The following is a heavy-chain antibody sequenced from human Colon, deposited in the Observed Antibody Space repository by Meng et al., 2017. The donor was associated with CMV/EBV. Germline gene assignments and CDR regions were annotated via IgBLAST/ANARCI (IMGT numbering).Heavy chain of an antibody. Sequence: GGSLRLSCAASGFTFSSYGMHWVRQPPGKGLEWLAIIWNDGSQNRYADSVKGRFTISRGNSDNTVSLQMNNLRSEDTAVYYCAKACGTGCYYIDYWGRGTLVTVSS. CDR2: IWNDGSQN. CDR3: AKACGTGCYYIDY. D-gene: IGHD2-15*01. CDR1: GFTFSSYG. J-gene: IGHJ4*02. V-gene: IGHV3-33*06.